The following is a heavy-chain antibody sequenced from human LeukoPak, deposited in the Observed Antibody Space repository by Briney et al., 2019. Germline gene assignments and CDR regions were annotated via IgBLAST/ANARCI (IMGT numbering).Heavy chain of an antibody. CDR1: GYTFTSYA. D-gene: IGHD3-10*01. CDR2: INTNTGNP. Sequence: GASVKVSCKASGYTFTSYAMNWVRQAPGQGLEWMGWINTNTGNPTYAQGFTGRFVFSLDTSVSTAYLQISSLKAEDTAVYYCARPGITMVRGVIPRPFDYWGQGTLVTVSS. V-gene: IGHV7-4-1*02. J-gene: IGHJ4*02. CDR3: ARPGITMVRGVIPRPFDY.